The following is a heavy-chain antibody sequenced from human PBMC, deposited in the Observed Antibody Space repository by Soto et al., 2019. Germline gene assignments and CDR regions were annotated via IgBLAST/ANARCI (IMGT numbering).Heavy chain of an antibody. D-gene: IGHD2-21*01. Sequence: QVQLVESGGGVVQPGRSLRLSCAASGFTFRTYAMHWVRQAPGKGLEWMAGISYDGSRKTYAVSVQGRFTISGDNTENTLYLQMNCLGPEDTAVYYCARRNYYHGGDDFNAAFDMWGQGAMVTVSS. CDR2: ISYDGSRK. CDR1: GFTFRTYA. J-gene: IGHJ3*02. CDR3: ARRNYYHGGDDFNAAFDM. V-gene: IGHV3-30-3*01.